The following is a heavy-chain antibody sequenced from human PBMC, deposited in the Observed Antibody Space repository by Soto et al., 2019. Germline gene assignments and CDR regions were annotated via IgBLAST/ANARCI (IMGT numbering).Heavy chain of an antibody. CDR2: IYYSGST. Sequence: SETLSLTCTVSAGAISTYYWSWIRQPPGKGLEWIGYIYYSGSTKYNPSLKSRVTISVDTSKNQFSLKLSSVTAADTAVYYCARGIEGWYQGRYYYGMDVWGQGTTVTVS. CDR3: ARGIEGWYQGRYYYGMDV. CDR1: AGAISTYY. D-gene: IGHD6-19*01. J-gene: IGHJ6*02. V-gene: IGHV4-59*01.